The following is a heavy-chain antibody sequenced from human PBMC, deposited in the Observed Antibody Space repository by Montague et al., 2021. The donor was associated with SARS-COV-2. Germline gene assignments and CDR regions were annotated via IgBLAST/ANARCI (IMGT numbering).Heavy chain of an antibody. V-gene: IGHV3-53*04. D-gene: IGHD3-10*01. CDR2: LYTDGRP. Sequence: SLRLSCAASGFSVSSNYVTWVRQAPGRGLEWVSTLYTDGRPFYTDSVKGRFTISRHISQNTLYLQMNSLRAEDTAVYYCARYPWYYGSGQWGQGTLVTVSS. CDR3: ARYPWYYGSGQ. CDR1: GFSVSSNY. J-gene: IGHJ4*02.